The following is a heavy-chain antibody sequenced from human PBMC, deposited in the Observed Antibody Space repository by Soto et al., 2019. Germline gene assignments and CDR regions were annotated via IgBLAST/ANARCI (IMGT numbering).Heavy chain of an antibody. Sequence: KTSETLSLTCGVSGGTIRSPDWWTWVRQPPGKGLEWIGEIFQSGSTNYTPSLESRVTISVDKSKNQFSLTLTSVTAADTAVYFCARGRGRYSSGWSWFAPWGQGILVTVSS. CDR2: IFQSGST. V-gene: IGHV4-4*02. CDR1: GGTIRSPDW. J-gene: IGHJ5*02. D-gene: IGHD6-19*01. CDR3: ARGRGRYSSGWSWFAP.